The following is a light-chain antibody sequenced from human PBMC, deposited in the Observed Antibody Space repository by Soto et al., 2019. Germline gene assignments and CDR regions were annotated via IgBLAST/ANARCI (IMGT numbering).Light chain of an antibody. V-gene: IGKV3-11*01. Sequence: EIVFTQAPAPLSLSPGGRATPSCRASQSVSSYLAWYQQKPGQAPRLLIYDASNRATGIPARFSGSGSGTDFTLTISSLEPEDFAVYYCQQRSIWPTFGQGTKVDIK. CDR2: DAS. J-gene: IGKJ1*01. CDR1: QSVSSY. CDR3: QQRSIWPT.